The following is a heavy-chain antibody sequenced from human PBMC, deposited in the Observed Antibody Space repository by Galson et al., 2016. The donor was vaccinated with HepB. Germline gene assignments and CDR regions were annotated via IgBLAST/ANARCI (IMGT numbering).Heavy chain of an antibody. V-gene: IGHV3-23*01. CDR3: AKYRDHSSGYYPLDY. D-gene: IGHD3-22*01. J-gene: IGHJ4*02. CDR1: GFTFTSYA. CDR2: INGGGGFT. Sequence: SLRLSCAASGFTFTSYAMSWVRQAPGTGLEWVSAINGGGGFTYYADSVKGRFTIFRDNSKNTVYLQMNSLRAEDTAVYYCAKYRDHSSGYYPLDYWGQGTLVTVSS.